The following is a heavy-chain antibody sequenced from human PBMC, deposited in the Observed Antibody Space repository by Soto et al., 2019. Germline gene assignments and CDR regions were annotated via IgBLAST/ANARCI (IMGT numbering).Heavy chain of an antibody. CDR3: ASDYGQIDAIET. Sequence: QVQLVQSGAEVKKPGSSVKVSCKTSGGPFNNHAINWVRQAPGKGLEWVGLVIPTLATADYAQQFQGRVTMAAVEGTNTASLEPSSLRSDDTVVYYSASDYGQIDAIETWGKWTLVTVYS. CDR2: VIPTLATA. D-gene: IGHD4-17*01. CDR1: GGPFNNHA. J-gene: IGHJ3*02. V-gene: IGHV1-69*01.